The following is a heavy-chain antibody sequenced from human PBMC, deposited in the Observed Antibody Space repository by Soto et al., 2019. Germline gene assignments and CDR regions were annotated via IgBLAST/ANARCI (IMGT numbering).Heavy chain of an antibody. V-gene: IGHV3-33*03. CDR3: ARHRAVGWFHMDV. CDR1: GVPCWHYG. CDR2: IWSDGKNE. J-gene: IGHJ6*02. D-gene: IGHD6-19*01. Sequence: QVQLVESGGGVVQPGRSLRLSCVGSGVPCWHYGMHWVRQAPGKGLERVAVIWSDGKNESYADFVKGRFAISRDNFKDKFYLQMNRLRAEDTAVYYCARHRAVGWFHMDVWCQGTTVTVSS.